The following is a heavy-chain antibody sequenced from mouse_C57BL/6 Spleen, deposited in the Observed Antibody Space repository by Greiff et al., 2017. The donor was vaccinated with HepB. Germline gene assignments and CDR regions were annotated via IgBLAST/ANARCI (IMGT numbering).Heavy chain of an antibody. V-gene: IGHV3-3*01. Sequence: EVQLQESGPSLVRPSQTLSLTCTVTGFSINSDCYWIWIRQFPGNKLEYIGYTFYSGITYYNPSLESRTYITRDTSTNQFSLKLRSVTTEDTATYYCARARRYYGREGYAMDYWGQGTSVTVSS. CDR2: TFYSGIT. CDR1: GFSINSDCY. D-gene: IGHD1-1*01. CDR3: ARARRYYGREGYAMDY. J-gene: IGHJ4*01.